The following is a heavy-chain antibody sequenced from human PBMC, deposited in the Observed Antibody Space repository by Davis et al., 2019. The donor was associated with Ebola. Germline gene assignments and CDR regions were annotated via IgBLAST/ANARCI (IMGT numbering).Heavy chain of an antibody. V-gene: IGHV4-34*01. D-gene: IGHD1-1*01. J-gene: IGHJ6*02. CDR2: VSYSASP. Sequence: MPSETLSLTCAVYGASMTSDHWSWIRQPPGKGLEWIGEVSYSASPNYNLSLKSRVTISMDTSKNQFSLSLTSVAAADTAVYFCARGNWQRVAPSYFYYTMDVWGQGTTVTVSS. CDR1: GASMTSDH. CDR3: ARGNWQRVAPSYFYYTMDV.